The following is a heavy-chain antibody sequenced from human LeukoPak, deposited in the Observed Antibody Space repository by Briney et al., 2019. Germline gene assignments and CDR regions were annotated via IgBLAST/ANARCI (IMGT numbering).Heavy chain of an antibody. CDR3: ARGTVTAPDY. CDR1: GFTASATY. CDR2: IYTGGNT. J-gene: IGHJ4*02. Sequence: GGSLRPSCAASGFTASATYMNWVRQAPGKGLEWVSIIYTGGNTYYADSVKGRFTISRDISKNTLYLQMNSLRAEDTAVYYCARGTVTAPDYWGQGTLVTVSS. V-gene: IGHV3-53*01. D-gene: IGHD4-17*01.